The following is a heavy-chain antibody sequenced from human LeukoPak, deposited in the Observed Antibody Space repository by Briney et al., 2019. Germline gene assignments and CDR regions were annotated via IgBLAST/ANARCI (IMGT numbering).Heavy chain of an antibody. CDR2: ISAYNGNT. CDR1: GYTFTGYY. Sequence: GASVKVSFKASGYTFTGYYMHWVRQAPGQGLEWMGWISAYNGNTNYAQKLQGRVTMTTDTSTSTAYMELRSLRSDDTAVYYCARGPWELPRFDYWGQGTLVTVSS. V-gene: IGHV1-18*04. D-gene: IGHD1-26*01. CDR3: ARGPWELPRFDY. J-gene: IGHJ4*02.